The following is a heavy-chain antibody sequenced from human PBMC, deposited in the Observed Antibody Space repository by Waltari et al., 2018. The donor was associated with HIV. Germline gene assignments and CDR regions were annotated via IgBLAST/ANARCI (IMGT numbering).Heavy chain of an antibody. CDR2: IIPIFGTA. Sequence: VQLVQSGAEVKKPGYSVKVSCNASGGTFSSYPISWVRQAAGQGLEWMGGIIPIFGTANYAQKFQGRVTITADESTSTAYMELSSLRSEDTAVYYCASGFSSSSYYYYGMDVWGQGTTVTVSS. CDR1: GGTFSSYP. V-gene: IGHV1-69*01. D-gene: IGHD6-6*01. CDR3: ASGFSSSSYYYYGMDV. J-gene: IGHJ6*02.